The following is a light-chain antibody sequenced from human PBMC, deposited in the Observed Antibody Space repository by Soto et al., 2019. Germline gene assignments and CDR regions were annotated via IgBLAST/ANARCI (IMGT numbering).Light chain of an antibody. CDR2: AAS. Sequence: DIQMTQSPSSLSASVGDRVTITCRASQSISSYLNWYQQKPGKAPKLLIYAASSLQSGVPSRFSGSGSGTDFTLTISSLQPEDFATYYWQQSYNTPRTFGQGTEVEV. V-gene: IGKV1-39*01. CDR3: QQSYNTPRT. CDR1: QSISSY. J-gene: IGKJ1*01.